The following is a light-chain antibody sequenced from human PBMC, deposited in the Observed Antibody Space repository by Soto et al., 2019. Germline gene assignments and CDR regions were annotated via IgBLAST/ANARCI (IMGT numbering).Light chain of an antibody. CDR2: EGS. Sequence: VLTQPASVSGSPGQSITISCTGTSSDVGSYNLVPWYQQHPGKAPKLMIYEGSKRPSGVSNRFSGSKSGNTASLTISGLQAEDEADYYCCSYAGSSTYVFGTGTKVTVL. J-gene: IGLJ1*01. CDR1: SSDVGSYNL. CDR3: CSYAGSSTYV. V-gene: IGLV2-23*01.